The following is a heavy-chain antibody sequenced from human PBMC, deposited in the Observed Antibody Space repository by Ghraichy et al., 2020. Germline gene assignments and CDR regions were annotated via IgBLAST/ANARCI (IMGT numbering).Heavy chain of an antibody. V-gene: IGHV1-2*02. Sequence: ASVKVSCKASGYTFTGYYMHWVRQAPGQGLEWMGWINPNSGGTNYAQKFKGRVTMTRDTSISTAYMELSRLRSDDTAVYYCARDADDIVVVVAALQSFDYWGQGTLVTVSS. CDR2: INPNSGGT. D-gene: IGHD2-15*01. CDR1: GYTFTGYY. CDR3: ARDADDIVVVVAALQSFDY. J-gene: IGHJ4*02.